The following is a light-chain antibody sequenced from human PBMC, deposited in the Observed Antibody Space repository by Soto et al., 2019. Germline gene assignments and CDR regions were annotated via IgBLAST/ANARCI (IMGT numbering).Light chain of an antibody. CDR3: QKYISAPWT. CDR2: AAS. J-gene: IGKJ1*01. V-gene: IGKV1-27*01. CDR1: QDISNF. Sequence: DVQMNQSPSSLSASVGDRVAITCRASQDISNFLAWYQQKPGKVPMLLIYAASTLQSGVPSRFSGSGSGTDFTLTISSLQPEDFATYYCQKYISAPWTCGQATKVVIK.